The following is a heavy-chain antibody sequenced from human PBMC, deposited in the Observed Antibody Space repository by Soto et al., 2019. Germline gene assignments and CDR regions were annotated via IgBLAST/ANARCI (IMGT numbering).Heavy chain of an antibody. CDR2: ISRSGSDI. Sequence: PGGSLRLSCAASGFTFSDYSMNWARQAPGKGLEWVSYISRSGSDIYYADSVKGRFTISRDNAKNSLFLQMNSLRAEDTAVYYCATVGYCSSTSCQTRYYYYGMDVWGQGTTVTVSS. CDR3: ATVGYCSSTSCQTRYYYYGMDV. J-gene: IGHJ6*02. V-gene: IGHV3-11*01. D-gene: IGHD2-2*03. CDR1: GFTFSDYS.